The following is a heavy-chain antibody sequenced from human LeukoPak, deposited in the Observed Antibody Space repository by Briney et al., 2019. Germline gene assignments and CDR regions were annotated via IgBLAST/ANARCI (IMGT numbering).Heavy chain of an antibody. V-gene: IGHV1-18*04. D-gene: IGHD1-26*01. CDR3: ASGGSRGATIDY. Sequence: ASVKVSCEASGYTFTGYYMRWVRQAPGQGLEWMGWISAYNGNTNYAQKLQGRVTMTTDTSTSTAYMELRSLRSDDTAVYYCASGGSRGATIDYWGQGTLVTVSS. CDR2: ISAYNGNT. CDR1: GYTFTGYY. J-gene: IGHJ4*02.